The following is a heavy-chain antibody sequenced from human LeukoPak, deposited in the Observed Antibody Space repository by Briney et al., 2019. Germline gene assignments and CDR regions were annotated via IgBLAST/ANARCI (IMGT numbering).Heavy chain of an antibody. CDR1: GFTFSSYG. Sequence: GGSLRLSCAASGFTFSSYGMHWVRQAPGKGLEWVAVIWYDGSNKYYADSVKGRFTISRDNSKNTLYLQMNSLRAEDTAVYYCARDRRSVEGIVVVPAAMSLYYYYYYGMDVWGQGTTVTVSS. CDR3: ARDRRSVEGIVVVPAAMSLYYYYYYGMDV. V-gene: IGHV3-33*01. J-gene: IGHJ6*02. CDR2: IWYDGSNK. D-gene: IGHD2-2*01.